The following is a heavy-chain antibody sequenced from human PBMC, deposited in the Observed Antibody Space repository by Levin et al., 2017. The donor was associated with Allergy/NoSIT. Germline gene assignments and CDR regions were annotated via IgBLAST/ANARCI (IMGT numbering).Heavy chain of an antibody. CDR1: GFTFSSYV. D-gene: IGHD7-27*01. V-gene: IGHV3-23*01. CDR2: IVGGGDTT. CDR3: AKRGPNWGFFDY. Sequence: GGSLRLSCAASGFTFSSYVMCWVRQSPGKGLEWVSAIVGGGDTTYYADSVKGRFTISRDNSKNTLYLQMNSLKADDTAVYYCAKRGPNWGFFDYWGQGTLVTVSS. J-gene: IGHJ4*02.